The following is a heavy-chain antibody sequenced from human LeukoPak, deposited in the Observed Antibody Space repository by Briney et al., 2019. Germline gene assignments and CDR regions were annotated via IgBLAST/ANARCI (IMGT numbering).Heavy chain of an antibody. CDR2: ISGSGGST. D-gene: IGHD1-26*01. V-gene: IGHV3-23*01. Sequence: ETLSLTCTVSGGSISSSTYYWGWIRQPPGKGLEWVSAISGSGGSTYYADSVKGRFTISRDNSKNTLYLQMNSLRAEDTAVYYCAKDSKRAVGATVYYYYMDVWGKGTTVTVSS. CDR1: GGSISSSTYY. CDR3: AKDSKRAVGATVYYYYMDV. J-gene: IGHJ6*03.